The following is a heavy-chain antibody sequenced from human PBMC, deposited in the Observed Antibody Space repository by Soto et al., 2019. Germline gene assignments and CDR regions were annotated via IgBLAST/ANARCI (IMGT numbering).Heavy chain of an antibody. D-gene: IGHD2-15*01. CDR3: ARDHNFGFILYAMDV. CDR1: GYTFTSYS. CDR2: INPSSGRT. Sequence: ASVKVSCKASGYTFTSYSMHWVRQAPGQGLEWMGIINPSSGRTSYAQKFQGRVTMTSDTSTSIVYMEMSSLKSEDTAVYYCARDHNFGFILYAMDVWGQGTTVTVSS. V-gene: IGHV1-46*01. J-gene: IGHJ6*02.